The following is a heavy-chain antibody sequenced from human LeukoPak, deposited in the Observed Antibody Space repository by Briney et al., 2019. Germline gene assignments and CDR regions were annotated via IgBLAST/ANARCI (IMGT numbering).Heavy chain of an antibody. Sequence: SETLSLTCTVSGGSISSGSYYWSWIRQPAGKGLEWIGRIYISGSTNYNPSLKSRVTISVDTSKNQFSLKLSSVTAADTAVYYCARETDSSGYYYWFDPWGQGTLVTVSS. J-gene: IGHJ5*02. CDR3: ARETDSSGYYYWFDP. V-gene: IGHV4-61*02. CDR1: GGSISSGSYY. CDR2: IYISGST. D-gene: IGHD3-22*01.